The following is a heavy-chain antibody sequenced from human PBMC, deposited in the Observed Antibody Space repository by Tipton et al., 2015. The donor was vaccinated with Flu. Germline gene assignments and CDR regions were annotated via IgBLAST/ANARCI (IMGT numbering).Heavy chain of an antibody. V-gene: IGHV3-33*01. D-gene: IGHD3-3*01. CDR2: IWYDGSNK. CDR1: GFTFSSYG. CDR3: ARGDGNYDFWSGYKFKYYYYYYGMDV. J-gene: IGHJ6*02. Sequence: SGFTFSSYGMHWVRQAPGKGLEWVAVIWYDGSNKYYADSVKGRFTISRDNSKNTLYLQMNSLRAEDTAVYYCARGDGNYDFWSGYKFKYYYYYYGMDVWGQGP.